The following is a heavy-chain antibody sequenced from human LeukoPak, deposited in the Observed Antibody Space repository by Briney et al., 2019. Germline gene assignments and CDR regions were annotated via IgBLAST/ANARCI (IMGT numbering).Heavy chain of an antibody. CDR2: ISAYNGNT. CDR3: ATCMVGEPWWFDP. Sequence: ASVKVSCKAPGYTFTSYGISWVRQAPGQGLDWMGWISAYNGNTNYAQKLQGRVTMTTDTSTSTAYMELRSLRSDDTAVYYCATCMVGEPWWFDPWGQGTLVTISS. CDR1: GYTFTSYG. J-gene: IGHJ5*02. V-gene: IGHV1-18*01. D-gene: IGHD2-15*01.